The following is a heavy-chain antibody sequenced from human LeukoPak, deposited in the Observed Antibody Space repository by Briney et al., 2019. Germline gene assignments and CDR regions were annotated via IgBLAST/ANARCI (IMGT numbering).Heavy chain of an antibody. D-gene: IGHD6-19*01. V-gene: IGHV5-51*01. CDR1: GHSFTSHW. CDR3: ASSSRGWFFFDY. Sequence: GESLKISCKVFGHSFTSHWIGWVRQMPGKGLEWMGIIYPGDSDTVYSLSFQGQVTISADKSITTAYLQWDNLQASDTAIYYCASSSRGWFFFDYWGQGSLVTVSS. CDR2: IYPGDSDT. J-gene: IGHJ4*02.